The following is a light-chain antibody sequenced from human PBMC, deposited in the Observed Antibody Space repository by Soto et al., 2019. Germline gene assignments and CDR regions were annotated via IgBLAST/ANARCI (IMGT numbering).Light chain of an antibody. CDR2: DVS. CDR3: NSYTSSSKV. V-gene: IGLV2-14*01. J-gene: IGLJ1*01. CDR1: SSDVGGYNY. Sequence: QSVLTQPASVSGSPGQSITISCTGTSSDVGGYNYVSWYQQHPGKAPKLMIYDVSNRPSGVSNRFSGSKSGNTASLTISGLQAEDEADYYCNSYTSSSKVFGTGTKVTVL.